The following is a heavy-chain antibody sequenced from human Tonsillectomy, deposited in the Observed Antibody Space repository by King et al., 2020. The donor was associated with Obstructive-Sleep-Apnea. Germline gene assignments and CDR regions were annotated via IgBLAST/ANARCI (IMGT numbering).Heavy chain of an antibody. J-gene: IGHJ4*02. Sequence: VKLVESGGGLVKPGGSLRLSCAASGFTFSDYFMSWIRQAPGKGLEWISYINSRGDTMYYADSVKGRFTISRDNAKNSLYLQLNSLRAGDTAVYYCAVDYGSKFDHGGQGPLVTVPA. CDR1: GFTFSDYF. D-gene: IGHD4-17*01. CDR2: INSRGDTM. V-gene: IGHV3-11*01. CDR3: AVDYGSKFDH.